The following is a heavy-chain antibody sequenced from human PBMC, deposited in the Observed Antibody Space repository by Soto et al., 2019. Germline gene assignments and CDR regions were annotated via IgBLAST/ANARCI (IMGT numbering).Heavy chain of an antibody. CDR2: IKHSVRV. CDR1: GWSFSGHL. CDR3: STRAYDTNGYYRFDP. D-gene: IGHD3-22*01. J-gene: IGHJ5*01. Sequence: SGTLSLTCAVYGWSFSGHLWTWVRQSPGKGLEWIGDIKHSVRVNYSPSLKSRVTISLDTSKNQFSLTLSAVTAADTAMYYCSTRAYDTNGYYRFDPWGQGTLVTVSS. V-gene: IGHV4-34*01.